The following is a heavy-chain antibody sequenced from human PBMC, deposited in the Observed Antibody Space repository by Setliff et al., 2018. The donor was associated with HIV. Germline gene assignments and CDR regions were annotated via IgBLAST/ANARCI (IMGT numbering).Heavy chain of an antibody. D-gene: IGHD2-2*01. CDR2: FYYSGGT. J-gene: IGHJ6*03. CDR1: GDSVSSYY. V-gene: IGHV4-59*02. Sequence: SETLSLTCAVSGDSVSSYYWACIRQPPGKVLEWIGYFYYSGGTRYNPSLESRVTISVDMSKNQFSLKLSSVTAADTAVYYCARGLGRGSSEYYYYYYCMDVWGKGTTVTVSS. CDR3: ARGLGRGSSEYYYYYYCMDV.